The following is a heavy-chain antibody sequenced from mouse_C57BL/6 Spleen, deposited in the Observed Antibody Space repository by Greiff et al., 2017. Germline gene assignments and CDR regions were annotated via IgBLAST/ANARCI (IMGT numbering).Heavy chain of an antibody. CDR1: GYTFTSYG. Sequence: QVQLKESGAELARPGASVKLSCKASGYTFTSYGISWVKQRTGQGLEWIGEIYPRSGNTYYNEKVKGKATLTADKSSSTAYMELRSLTSEDSAVYFCADDGYYDAMDYWGQGTSVTVAS. J-gene: IGHJ4*01. V-gene: IGHV1-81*01. D-gene: IGHD2-3*01. CDR2: IYPRSGNT. CDR3: ADDGYYDAMDY.